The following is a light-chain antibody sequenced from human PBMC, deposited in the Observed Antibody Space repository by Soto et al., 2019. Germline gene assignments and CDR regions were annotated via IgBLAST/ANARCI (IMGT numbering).Light chain of an antibody. J-gene: IGKJ1*01. CDR1: QSVCSRC. Sequence: ETVLTQSPGTLSLSPGERVTLSCRASQSVCSRCFAWYQQKPGQSPRLLIYGASTRATGIPDRFSGSGSGTDFTLTISRLEPEDLAVYYCQHYGTTPWTFGQGTKLGIK. V-gene: IGKV3-20*01. CDR3: QHYGTTPWT. CDR2: GAS.